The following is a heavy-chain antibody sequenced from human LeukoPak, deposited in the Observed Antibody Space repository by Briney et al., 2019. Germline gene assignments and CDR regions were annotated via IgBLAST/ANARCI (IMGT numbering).Heavy chain of an antibody. V-gene: IGHV4-39*01. J-gene: IGHJ5*02. Sequence: PSETLSLTCTFSGGSISSSAYYWGWVRQPPGKGLEWIGSIYYSGSTYYSPSLKSRVTISVDTSKNQFSLKLSSMTAADTALYYCARHGSGFILIPWFDPWGQGTLVTVSS. CDR3: ARHGSGFILIPWFDP. CDR1: GGSISSSAYY. CDR2: IYYSGST. D-gene: IGHD3-22*01.